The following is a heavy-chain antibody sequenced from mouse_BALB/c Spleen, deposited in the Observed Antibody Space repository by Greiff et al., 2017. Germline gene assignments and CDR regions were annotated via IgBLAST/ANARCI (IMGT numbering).Heavy chain of an antibody. Sequence: EVQLVESGGGLVKPGGSLKLSCAASGFTFSDYYMYWVRQTPEKRLEWVATISDGGSYTYYPDSVKGRFTISRDNAKNNLYLQMSSLKSEDTAMYYCARDQPVAYWGQGTLVTVSA. CDR1: GFTFSDYY. CDR2: ISDGGSYT. J-gene: IGHJ3*01. CDR3: ARDQPVAY. V-gene: IGHV5-4*02. D-gene: IGHD6-1*01.